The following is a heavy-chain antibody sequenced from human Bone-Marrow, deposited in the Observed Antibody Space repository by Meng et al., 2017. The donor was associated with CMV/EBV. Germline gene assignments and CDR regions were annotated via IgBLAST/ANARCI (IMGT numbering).Heavy chain of an antibody. CDR3: ARDSIYGMDV. V-gene: IGHV3-53*01. CDR2: IYSGGST. CDR1: GFTVSSNY. D-gene: IGHD3-3*01. J-gene: IGHJ6*02. Sequence: GESLKISCAASGFTVSSNYMSWVRQAPGKGLEWVSVIYSGGSTYYADSVKGRFTISRDNSKNTLYLQMNSLRAEDTAVYYCARDSIYGMDVWGQGTTVTVSS.